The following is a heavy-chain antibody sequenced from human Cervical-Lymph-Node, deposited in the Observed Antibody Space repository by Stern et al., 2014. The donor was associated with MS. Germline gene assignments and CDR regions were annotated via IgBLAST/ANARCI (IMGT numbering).Heavy chain of an antibody. CDR3: ARYTVRDWFDP. J-gene: IGHJ5*02. Sequence: QLQLQEWGAGLLKPSETLSLTCAVYGGSFSGYYWSWIRQSPGKGLEWIGEINHSGNTNYNPSLKRRVTISADTSRSQFSLKLGSVTAADTAVYYCARYTVRDWFDPWGQGTLVIVSS. V-gene: IGHV4-34*01. D-gene: IGHD4-17*01. CDR2: INHSGNT. CDR1: GGSFSGYY.